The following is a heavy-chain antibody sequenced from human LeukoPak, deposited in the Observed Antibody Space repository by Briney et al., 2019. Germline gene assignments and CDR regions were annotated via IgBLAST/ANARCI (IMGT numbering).Heavy chain of an antibody. CDR3: AGRITGYSSGYVY. D-gene: IGHD5-18*01. CDR2: ISGSAHKI. CDR1: GFTFSSYW. J-gene: IGHJ4*02. V-gene: IGHV3-23*01. Sequence: GGSLRLSCPATGFTFSSYWMSWVRQAPDKGLDWVSVISGSAHKICYADSVKGRFTISRDNSENIVYLQMNNLRAEDTALYYCAGRITGYSSGYVYWGQGTLVTVSS.